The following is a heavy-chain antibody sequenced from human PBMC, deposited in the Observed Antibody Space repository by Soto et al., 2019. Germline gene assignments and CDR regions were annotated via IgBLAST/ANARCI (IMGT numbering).Heavy chain of an antibody. CDR2: ISGSGGST. J-gene: IGHJ4*02. CDR1: GFTFSSYA. CDR3: ARCSSGWDFDY. Sequence: EVQLLESGGGLVQPGGSLRLSCAASGFTFSSYAMSWVRQAPGKGLEWVSDISGSGGSTYYADSVKGRFTISRDNSKNTLYLQMKCLRAEDTAIYFCARCSSGWDFDYWGQGTLVTVSS. V-gene: IGHV3-23*01. D-gene: IGHD6-19*01.